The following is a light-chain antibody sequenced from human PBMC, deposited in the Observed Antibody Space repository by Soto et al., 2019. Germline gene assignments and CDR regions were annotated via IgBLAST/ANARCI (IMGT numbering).Light chain of an antibody. Sequence: DIQMTQSPSTLSASVGDRVTITCRASQSISSWLAWYQQKPGKAPKLLIYKASSLESWVPSRFSGSGSGTECTLTISSLQPDDFATYYCQQYNSYSRTFGQGTKVEIK. CDR2: KAS. CDR1: QSISSW. V-gene: IGKV1-5*03. J-gene: IGKJ1*01. CDR3: QQYNSYSRT.